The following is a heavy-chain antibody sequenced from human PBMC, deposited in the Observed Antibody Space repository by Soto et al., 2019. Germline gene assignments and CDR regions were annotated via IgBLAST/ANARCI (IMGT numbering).Heavy chain of an antibody. CDR3: VRGGGSSSPYY. V-gene: IGHV1-2*02. CDR1: GYTFTDYY. Sequence: SVKVSCKASGYTFTDYYMHWVRQAPGQGLEWVGWINPNSGGTNYAQKFQGRVTMTRDTSITTGYMELSRLRSDDTAVYYCVRGGGSSSPYYWGQGTLVTVS. J-gene: IGHJ4*02. CDR2: INPNSGGT. D-gene: IGHD6-6*01.